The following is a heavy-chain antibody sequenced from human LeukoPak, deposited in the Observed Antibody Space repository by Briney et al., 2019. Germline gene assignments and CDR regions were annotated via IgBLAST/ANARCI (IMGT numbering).Heavy chain of an antibody. CDR2: IYHSGST. CDR3: ARDLGGYSGYDFDY. D-gene: IGHD5-12*01. J-gene: IGHJ4*02. V-gene: IGHV4-38-2*02. Sequence: SETLPLTCTVSGYSISSGYYWGWIRQPPGKGLEWIGSIYHSGSTYYNPSLKSRVTISVDTSKNQFSLKLSSVTAADTAVYYCARDLGGYSGYDFDYWGQGTLVTVSS. CDR1: GYSISSGYY.